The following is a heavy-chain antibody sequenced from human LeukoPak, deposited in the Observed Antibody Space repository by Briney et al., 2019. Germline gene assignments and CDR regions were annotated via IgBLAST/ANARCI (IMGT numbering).Heavy chain of an antibody. V-gene: IGHV3-9*01. CDR2: ISWNSGSI. CDR3: AKGSDFWSGYYTFDP. Sequence: GGFLRLSCAASGFTFDDYAMHWVRQAPGKGLEWVSGISWNSGSIGYADSVKGRFTISRDNAKNSLYLQMNSLRAEDTALYYCAKGSDFWSGYYTFDPWGQGTLVTVSS. CDR1: GFTFDDYA. J-gene: IGHJ5*02. D-gene: IGHD3-3*01.